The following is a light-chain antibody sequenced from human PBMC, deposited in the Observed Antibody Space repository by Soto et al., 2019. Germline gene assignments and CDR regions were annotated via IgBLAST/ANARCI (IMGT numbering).Light chain of an antibody. CDR2: GAS. V-gene: IGKV3-20*01. J-gene: IGKJ4*01. CDR3: QQYGRSPLP. Sequence: EIVLTQSPGTLSLSPGERATLSCRASQSVSSSFLAWYQQKPGQAPRLLIYGASSRATGIPDRFSGSGSGTDFTLTISSLEPEDVAVYYWQQYGRSPLPFGGGTKVEIK. CDR1: QSVSSSF.